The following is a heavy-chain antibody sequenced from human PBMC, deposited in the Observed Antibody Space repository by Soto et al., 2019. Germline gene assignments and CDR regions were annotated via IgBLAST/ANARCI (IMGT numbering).Heavy chain of an antibody. CDR1: GGSFSGYY. Sequence: QVQLQQWGAGLLKPSETLSLTCAVYGGSFSGYYWSWIRQPPGKGLEWIGEINHSGSTNYNPSLKSRVTISVDTSKNQFSLKLSSVTAADTAVYYCARGIPRRGFDYWGQGTLVTVSS. CDR3: ARGIPRRGFDY. J-gene: IGHJ4*02. CDR2: INHSGST. V-gene: IGHV4-34*01. D-gene: IGHD3-10*01.